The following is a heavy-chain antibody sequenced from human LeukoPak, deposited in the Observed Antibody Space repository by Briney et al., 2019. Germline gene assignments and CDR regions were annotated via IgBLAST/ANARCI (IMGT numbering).Heavy chain of an antibody. D-gene: IGHD3-9*01. V-gene: IGHV4-39*07. Sequence: PSETLSLTCTVSGGSISSSSYYWGWIRQPPGKGLEWIGNIYYSGSTYYNPSLKSRVTISIDTSTNQFSLKLSSVTAADTAVYYCARDRPRAGLTGYSDAFDIWGQGTMVTVSS. CDR2: IYYSGST. CDR1: GGSISSSSYY. J-gene: IGHJ3*02. CDR3: ARDRPRAGLTGYSDAFDI.